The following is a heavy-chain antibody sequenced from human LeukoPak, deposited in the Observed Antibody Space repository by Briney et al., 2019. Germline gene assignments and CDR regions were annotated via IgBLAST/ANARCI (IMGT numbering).Heavy chain of an antibody. J-gene: IGHJ4*02. D-gene: IGHD6-13*01. V-gene: IGHV3-48*03. CDR1: GFTFSSYD. CDR3: ARMQQLVDFVDY. Sequence: GGSLRLSCAASGFTFSSYDMNWVRQAPGKGLEWVSYISTSGSTIYYADSVKGRFTISRDNAKNSLYLQMNSLRAEDTAIYYCARMQQLVDFVDYWGQGTLVTVSS. CDR2: ISTSGSTI.